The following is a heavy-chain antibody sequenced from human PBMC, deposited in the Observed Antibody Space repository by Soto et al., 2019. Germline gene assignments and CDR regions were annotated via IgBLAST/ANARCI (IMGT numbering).Heavy chain of an antibody. V-gene: IGHV4-31*03. CDR3: AREVRRQGYNSAFVS. CDR1: GGSISSGGYY. D-gene: IGHD5-12*01. CDR2: IYYSGST. Sequence: TLSLTCTVSGGSISSGGYYWSWIRQHPGKGLEWIGYIYYSGSTYYNPSLKSRVTISVDTSKNQFSLKLSSVTAADTAVYYCAREVRRQGYNSAFVSWGEGTMVTVSS. J-gene: IGHJ3*02.